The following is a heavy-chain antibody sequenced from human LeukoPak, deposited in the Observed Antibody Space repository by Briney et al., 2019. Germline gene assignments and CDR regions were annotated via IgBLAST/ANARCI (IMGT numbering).Heavy chain of an antibody. CDR2: ISYDGSNK. CDR3: ARVIQLWFPFDY. CDR1: GFTFSSYG. D-gene: IGHD5-18*01. J-gene: IGHJ4*02. Sequence: GGSLRLSCAASGFTFSSYGMHWVRQAPGKGLEWVAVISYDGSNKYYADSVKGRFTISRDNAKNSLYLQMNSLRAEDTAVYYCARVIQLWFPFDYWGQGTLVTVSS. V-gene: IGHV3-30*03.